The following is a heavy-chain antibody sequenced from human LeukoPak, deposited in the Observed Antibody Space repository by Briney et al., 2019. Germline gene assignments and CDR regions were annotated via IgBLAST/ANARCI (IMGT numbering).Heavy chain of an antibody. Sequence: DSVKGRFIISRDSSKNTLDLQMNSLRAEDTALYYCARLESCRFDPWGQGTLVTVSS. V-gene: IGHV3-23*01. D-gene: IGHD6-25*01. J-gene: IGHJ5*02. CDR3: ARLESCRFDP.